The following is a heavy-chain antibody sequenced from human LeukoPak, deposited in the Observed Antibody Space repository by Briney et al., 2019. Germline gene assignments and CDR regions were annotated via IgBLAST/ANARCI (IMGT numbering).Heavy chain of an antibody. CDR3: ASSPYSSKPFDY. CDR1: GGSFSGYY. D-gene: IGHD2-15*01. J-gene: IGHJ4*02. V-gene: IGHV4-34*01. Sequence: SETLSLTCAVYGGSFSGYYWSWIRQPPGKGLEWIGEINHSGSTNYNPSLKSRVTISVDTSKNQFSLKLSSVTAADTAVYCCASSPYSSKPFDYWGQGTLVTVSS. CDR2: INHSGST.